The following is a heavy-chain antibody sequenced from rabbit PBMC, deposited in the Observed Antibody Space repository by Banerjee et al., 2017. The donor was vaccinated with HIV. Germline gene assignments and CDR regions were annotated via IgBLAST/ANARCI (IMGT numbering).Heavy chain of an antibody. Sequence: QSSEESGGDLVKPGASLTLTCTASGFSFSSNYYICWVRQTPGKGLEWIGTIYAGDGTTYYASWAKGRFTISKTSSTTVTLQMTSLTAADTATYFCATSSDVYFLYAFNLWGPGTLVTVS. J-gene: IGHJ4*01. CDR2: IYAGDGTT. CDR3: ATSSDVYFLYAFNL. V-gene: IGHV1S40*01. CDR1: GFSFSSNYY. D-gene: IGHD1-1*01.